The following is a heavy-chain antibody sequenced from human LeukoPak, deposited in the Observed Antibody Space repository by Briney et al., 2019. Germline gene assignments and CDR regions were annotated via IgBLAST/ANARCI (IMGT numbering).Heavy chain of an antibody. CDR1: GGTFSSYA. V-gene: IGHV1-46*01. CDR3: ARERRAWGEDF. J-gene: IGHJ4*02. D-gene: IGHD3-16*01. CDR2: INPNGGNT. Sequence: ASVKVSCKASGGTFSSYAISWVRQAPGQGLEWVGLINPNGGNTGYAQRFQGRVTVTTDTSTSTVFMELNSLQSEDTAVYYCARERRAWGEDFWGQGTLVTVSS.